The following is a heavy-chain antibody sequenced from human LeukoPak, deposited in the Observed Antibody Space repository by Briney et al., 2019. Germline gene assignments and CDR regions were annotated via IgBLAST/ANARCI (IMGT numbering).Heavy chain of an antibody. D-gene: IGHD3-3*01. CDR1: GFAFNDYT. CDR3: GRVAQDDFSP. CDR2: ITGDSRDK. Sequence: GGSLRLSCAASGFAFNDYTMHWVRQAPGKGLEWVSSITGDSRDKYYSDSLKGRFTISRDNAKNSLYLQISSLRVGDTAVYYCGRVAQDDFSPWGQGALVTVSS. V-gene: IGHV3-21*06. J-gene: IGHJ5*02.